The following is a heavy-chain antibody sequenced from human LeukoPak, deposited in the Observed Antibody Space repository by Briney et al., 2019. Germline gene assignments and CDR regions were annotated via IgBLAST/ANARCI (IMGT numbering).Heavy chain of an antibody. CDR2: ISGSSSYS. Sequence: GGSLRLSCAASGFTFDDYAMHWVPQAPGKGLEWVSSISGSSSYSYYADSLKGRFTISRDNAKNSLYLQMNSLRAEDTAVYYCARDTFGSSLYYFDNWGQGTLVTVSS. D-gene: IGHD6-13*01. CDR3: ARDTFGSSLYYFDN. J-gene: IGHJ4*02. CDR1: GFTFDDYA. V-gene: IGHV3-21*01.